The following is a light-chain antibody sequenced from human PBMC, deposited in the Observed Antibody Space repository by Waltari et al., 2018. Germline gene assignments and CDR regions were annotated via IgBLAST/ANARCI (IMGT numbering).Light chain of an antibody. V-gene: IGKV1-5*03. CDR2: KAS. Sequence: DVQMTQSPALLSASVVDRVTITCRASQSITDWLAWYQQKPGKAPKLLIYKASTLESGVPSRFIGTRSGTEFTLTISNLQPDDFATYYCQQYTIYPLTFGGGTKVSI. CDR1: QSITDW. J-gene: IGKJ4*01. CDR3: QQYTIYPLT.